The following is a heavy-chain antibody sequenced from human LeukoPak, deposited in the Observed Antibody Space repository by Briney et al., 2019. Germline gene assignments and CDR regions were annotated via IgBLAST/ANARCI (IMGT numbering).Heavy chain of an antibody. CDR1: GYSFTSYW. V-gene: IGHV5-51*01. CDR2: IYPGDSDT. Sequence: GESLKISCKGSGYSFTSYWIGWVRQMPGKGLEWMGIIYPGDSDTRYSPSFQGQVTISADKSISTAYLQWSSLKASDTAMCYCARRRTTIFGVVIDGMDVWGQGTTVTVSS. J-gene: IGHJ6*02. D-gene: IGHD3-3*01. CDR3: ARRRTTIFGVVIDGMDV.